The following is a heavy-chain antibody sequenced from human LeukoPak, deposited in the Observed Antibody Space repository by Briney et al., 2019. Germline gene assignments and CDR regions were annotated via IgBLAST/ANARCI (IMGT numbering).Heavy chain of an antibody. J-gene: IGHJ4*02. D-gene: IGHD4-23*01. CDR3: ATGIRTVVTPAGDY. V-gene: IGHV1-24*01. Sequence: ASVKVSCKVSGYTLTELSMHWVRQAPGKWLEWMGGFDPEDGETIYAQKFQGRVTMTEDTSTDTAYMELSSLRSEDTAVYYCATGIRTVVTPAGDYWGQGTLVTVSS. CDR2: FDPEDGET. CDR1: GYTLTELS.